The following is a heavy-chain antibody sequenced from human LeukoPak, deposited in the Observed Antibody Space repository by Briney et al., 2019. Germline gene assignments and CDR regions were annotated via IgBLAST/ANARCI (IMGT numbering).Heavy chain of an antibody. V-gene: IGHV3-74*01. CDR3: ARAPEYDFWSGYYPRDAFDI. J-gene: IGHJ3*02. D-gene: IGHD3-3*01. CDR1: GFTFSSYW. Sequence: GRSLRLSCAASGFTFSSYWMHWVRQAPGKGLVWVSRINSDGSSTSYADSVKGRFTISRDNAKNTLYLQMNSLRAEDTAVYYCARAPEYDFWSGYYPRDAFDIWGQGTMVTVSS. CDR2: INSDGSST.